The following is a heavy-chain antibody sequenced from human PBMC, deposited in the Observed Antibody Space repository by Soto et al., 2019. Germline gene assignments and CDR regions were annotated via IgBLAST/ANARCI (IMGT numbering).Heavy chain of an antibody. CDR1: GFTFSGSA. J-gene: IGHJ6*02. V-gene: IGHV3-73*01. CDR3: TRQRLDTAMGYYYYGMDV. D-gene: IGHD5-18*01. CDR2: IRSKANSYAT. Sequence: GGSLRLSCAASGFTFSGSAMHWVRQASGKGLEWVGRIRSKANSYATAYAASVKGRFTISRDDSKNTAYLQMSSLKTEDTAVYYCTRQRLDTAMGYYYYGMDVWGQGTTVTVSS.